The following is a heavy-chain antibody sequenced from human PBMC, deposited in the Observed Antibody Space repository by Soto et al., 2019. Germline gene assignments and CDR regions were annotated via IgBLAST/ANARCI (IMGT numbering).Heavy chain of an antibody. J-gene: IGHJ4*02. CDR2: ISGSGGST. CDR1: GFTFSSYA. Sequence: GALRLSCAASGFTFSSYAMSWVRQAPGKGLEWVSAISGSGGSTYYADSVKGRFTISRDNSKNTLYMQMNSLRAEDTAVFYCAKVQGTAMVHPYFDYWGQGTLVTVSS. CDR3: AKVQGTAMVHPYFDY. V-gene: IGHV3-23*01. D-gene: IGHD5-18*01.